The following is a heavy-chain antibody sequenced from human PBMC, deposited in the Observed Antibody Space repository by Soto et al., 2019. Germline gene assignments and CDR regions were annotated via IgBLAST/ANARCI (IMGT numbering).Heavy chain of an antibody. CDR3: ARDRQYYHFWSGYQNEGPYTMDV. V-gene: IGHV3-7*03. J-gene: IGHJ6*02. Sequence: GGSLRLSCAASGFTFSSYWMSWVRQAPGKGLEWVANIKQDGSEKYYVDSVKGRFTISRDNAKNSLYLQMNSLRAEDTAVYYCARDRQYYHFWSGYQNEGPYTMDVWGQGTTVTVSS. CDR2: IKQDGSEK. D-gene: IGHD3-3*02. CDR1: GFTFSSYW.